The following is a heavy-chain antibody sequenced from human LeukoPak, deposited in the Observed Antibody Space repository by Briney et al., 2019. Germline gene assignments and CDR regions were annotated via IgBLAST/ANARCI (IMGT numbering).Heavy chain of an antibody. V-gene: IGHV3-21*01. J-gene: IGHJ4*02. CDR3: ARDQESGSGIFDY. Sequence: GGSLRLSCAASGFTFSSYAMSWVRQAPGKGLEWVSSISSSSSYIYYADSVKGRFTISRDNAKNSLYLQMNSLRAEDTAVYYCARDQESGSGIFDYWGQGTLVTVSS. D-gene: IGHD3-10*01. CDR1: GFTFSSYA. CDR2: ISSSSSYI.